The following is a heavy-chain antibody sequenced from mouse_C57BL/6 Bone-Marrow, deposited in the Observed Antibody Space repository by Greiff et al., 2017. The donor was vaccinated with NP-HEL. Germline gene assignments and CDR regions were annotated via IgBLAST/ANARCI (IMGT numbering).Heavy chain of an antibody. CDR2: IYPGSGNT. V-gene: IGHV1-76*01. CDR1: GYTFTDYY. J-gene: IGHJ2*01. Sequence: QVQLQQSGAELVRPGASVKLSCKASGYTFTDYYINWVKQRPGQGLEWIARIYPGSGNTYYNEKFKSKATLTVDKPSSTAYMQLSSLTSEDSAVYYCARSGITTVVLDYWGQGTTLTVSS. D-gene: IGHD1-1*01. CDR3: ARSGITTVVLDY.